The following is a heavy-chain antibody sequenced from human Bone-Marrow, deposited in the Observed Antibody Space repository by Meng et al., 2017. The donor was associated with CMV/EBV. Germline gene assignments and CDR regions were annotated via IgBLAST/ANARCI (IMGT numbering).Heavy chain of an antibody. V-gene: IGHV3-20*01. CDR1: GFTFDDYG. J-gene: IGHJ6*02. Sequence: GESLKISCDASGFTFDDYGMSWVRQAPGKGLEWVSGIIWNGGSTGYADSVKGRFTISRDNAKNSLYLQMNSLRAEDTALYHCARDATGSGYYYYGMDVWGQGNTVTVSS. D-gene: IGHD3-10*01. CDR3: ARDATGSGYYYYGMDV. CDR2: IIWNGGST.